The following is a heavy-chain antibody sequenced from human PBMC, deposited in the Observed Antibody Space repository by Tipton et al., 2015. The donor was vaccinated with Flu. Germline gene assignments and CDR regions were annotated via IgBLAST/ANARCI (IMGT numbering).Heavy chain of an antibody. CDR2: TFHSGNT. CDR3: ARRDYSTYVSDPKNWFDP. D-gene: IGHD4-11*01. Sequence: TLSLTCGVSGDSIRSSNYYWGWIRQPPGKGLEWIGNTFHSGNTYLNPSLKSRVTISIDTSKNQFSLKLSSVTAADTAVYYCARRDYSTYVSDPKNWFDPWGQGTLVTVSS. CDR1: GDSIRSSNYY. J-gene: IGHJ5*02. V-gene: IGHV4-39*07.